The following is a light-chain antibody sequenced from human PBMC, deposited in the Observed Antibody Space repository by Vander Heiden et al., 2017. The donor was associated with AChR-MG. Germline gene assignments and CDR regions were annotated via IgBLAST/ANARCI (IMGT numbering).Light chain of an antibody. Sequence: DIQMTQSPSSLSASVGDRVTITCRASQSISTYLNWYQQKPGKAPKLLIYAASSLLSGVPSTFSGSGSGTDFTLTISSLQPEDCATYYCQQSYRIPFTFGGGTKVEIK. CDR3: QQSYRIPFT. CDR2: AAS. V-gene: IGKV1-39*01. J-gene: IGKJ4*01. CDR1: QSISTY.